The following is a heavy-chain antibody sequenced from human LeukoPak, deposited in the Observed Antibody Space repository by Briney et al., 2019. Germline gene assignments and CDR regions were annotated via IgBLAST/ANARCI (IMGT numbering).Heavy chain of an antibody. D-gene: IGHD3-10*01. CDR2: TYYRSKWYN. V-gene: IGHV6-1*01. CDR1: GDSVSSNSAA. CDR3: ARVNYYGSGSYAQTDLLSEKSFDY. Sequence: SQTLSLTCAISGDSVSSNSAAWNWIRQSPSRGLEWLGRTYYRSKWYNDYAVSVKSRITINPDTSKNQFSLQLNSVTPEDTAVYYCARVNYYGSGSYAQTDLLSEKSFDYWGQGTLVTVSS. J-gene: IGHJ4*02.